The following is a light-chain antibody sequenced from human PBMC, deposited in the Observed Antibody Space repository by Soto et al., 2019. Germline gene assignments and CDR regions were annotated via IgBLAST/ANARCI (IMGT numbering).Light chain of an antibody. CDR3: QQYGRSPLT. J-gene: IGKJ4*01. CDR2: GAS. CDR1: QSVSSSY. V-gene: IGKV3-20*01. Sequence: IGFTQSPCTLSLSPGERATLSCRASQSVSSSYLAWYQQKPGQAPRLLIYGASSRATGIPDRFSGSGSGTEFTLSISSLQSEDFAVYYCQQYGRSPLTFGGGTKVDIK.